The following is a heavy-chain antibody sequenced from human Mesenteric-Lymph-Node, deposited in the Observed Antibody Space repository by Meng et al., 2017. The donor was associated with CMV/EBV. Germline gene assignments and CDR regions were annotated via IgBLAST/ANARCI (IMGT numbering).Heavy chain of an antibody. V-gene: IGHV1-8*01. Sequence: CKASGYTFTSYDINWVRQASGQGLEWMGWMNPNSGDTGYAQKFQGRVTMSRNTSISTVYMELSSLTSEDTAVYFCARRRCTGCFEFDYWGQGTLVTVSS. CDR1: GYTFTSYD. J-gene: IGHJ4*02. D-gene: IGHD2-2*01. CDR3: ARRRCTGCFEFDY. CDR2: MNPNSGDT.